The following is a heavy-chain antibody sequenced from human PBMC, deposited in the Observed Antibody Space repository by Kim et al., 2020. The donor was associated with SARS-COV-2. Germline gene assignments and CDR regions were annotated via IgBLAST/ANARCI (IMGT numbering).Heavy chain of an antibody. CDR2: ISYDGSNK. CDR3: AKGLEMATITGGGRTDAFDL. J-gene: IGHJ3*01. Sequence: GGSLRLSCAASGFTFSSYGMHWVRQAPGKGLEWVAVISYDGSNKYYADSVKGRFTISRDNSKNTLYLQMNSLRAEDTAVYYCAKGLEMATITGGGRTDAFDLWGQGKMVPVSS. D-gene: IGHD5-12*01. V-gene: IGHV3-30*18. CDR1: GFTFSSYG.